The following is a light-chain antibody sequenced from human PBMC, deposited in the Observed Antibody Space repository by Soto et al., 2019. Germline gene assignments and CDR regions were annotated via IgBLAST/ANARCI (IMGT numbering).Light chain of an antibody. CDR2: DAS. J-gene: IGKJ3*01. V-gene: IGKV1-33*01. CDR1: HDINNY. Sequence: DVQMTQSPSSLSASVGDRVTITCQASHDINNYLNWFQQKPGKAPTLLIYDASNLETGVPSRFSGSGSRTHFTFTISSLQPEDFATYYCQQYDYLPSFTFGPGTKVDLK. CDR3: QQYDYLPSFT.